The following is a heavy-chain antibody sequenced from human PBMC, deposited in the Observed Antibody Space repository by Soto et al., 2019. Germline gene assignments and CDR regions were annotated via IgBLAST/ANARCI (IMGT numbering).Heavy chain of an antibody. Sequence: GASVKVSCKASGYSFTDSNISWVRQAPGQGLEWMGWISASRGNTNYAHKIQDRVTMTIDTSTGTATMELRSLRSDDTAIFYCARHRGLRYCCGGICTRDLHNWGKGTLFTVSS. CDR3: ARHRGLRYCCGGICTRDLHN. CDR1: GYSFTDSN. J-gene: IGHJ1*01. CDR2: ISASRGNT. D-gene: IGHD2-15*01. V-gene: IGHV1-18*01.